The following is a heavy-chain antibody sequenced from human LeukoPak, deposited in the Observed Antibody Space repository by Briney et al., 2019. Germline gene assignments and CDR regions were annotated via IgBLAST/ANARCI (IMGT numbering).Heavy chain of an antibody. J-gene: IGHJ4*02. V-gene: IGHV4-34*01. Sequence: SETLSLTCAVKGGSFSGYYWSWIRQPPGKGLEWIGEINHSGSTNYNPSLKSRVTISVDTSKNQFSLKLSSVTAADTAVYYCARAGSSWYSYRPFDYWGRGTLVTVSS. CDR2: INHSGST. CDR3: ARAGSSWYSYRPFDY. CDR1: GGSFSGYY. D-gene: IGHD6-13*01.